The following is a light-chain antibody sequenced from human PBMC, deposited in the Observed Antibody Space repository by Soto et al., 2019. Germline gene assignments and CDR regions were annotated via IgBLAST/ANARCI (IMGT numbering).Light chain of an antibody. V-gene: IGKV1-9*01. J-gene: IGKJ2*01. CDR3: QQLYNYPRT. CDR2: AAS. CDR1: QGISSY. Sequence: DIPLTQSPSFLSASVGDRVTITCRASQGISSYLAWYQQKPGKAPDLLIYAASSLQTGVPSRFSGSGSGTEFTLTISSLQPEDYATYYCQQLYNYPRTFGQGSKLDI.